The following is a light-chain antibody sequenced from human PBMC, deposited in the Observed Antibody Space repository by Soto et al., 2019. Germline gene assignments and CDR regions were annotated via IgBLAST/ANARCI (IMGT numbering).Light chain of an antibody. CDR3: QQYNSYGT. Sequence: DIQTIQSPSTLSESVGHRVTITCRASQSISSWLAWYQQKPGKAPKLLIYDASSLESGVPSRFSGSGSGTEFTLTISSLQPEDFATYYCQQYNSYGTVGQGTKVDIK. CDR2: DAS. V-gene: IGKV1-5*01. CDR1: QSISSW. J-gene: IGKJ1*01.